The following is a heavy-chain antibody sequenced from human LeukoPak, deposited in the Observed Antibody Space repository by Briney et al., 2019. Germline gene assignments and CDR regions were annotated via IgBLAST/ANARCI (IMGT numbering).Heavy chain of an antibody. D-gene: IGHD3-16*02. CDR3: ARALYDYVWGSYHH. V-gene: IGHV3-7*03. CDR2: IKHDGSEK. Sequence: GGSLRLSCAASGFTFSTYWMSWVRQAPGKGLEWVANIKHDGSEKYYVDSVKGRFTISRDNAKSSLYLQMNSLRAEDTAVYYCARALYDYVWGSYHHWGQGTLVTVSS. CDR1: GFTFSTYW. J-gene: IGHJ4*02.